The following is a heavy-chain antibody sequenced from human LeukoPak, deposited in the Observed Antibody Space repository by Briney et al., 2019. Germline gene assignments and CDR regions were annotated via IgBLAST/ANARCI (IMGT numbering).Heavy chain of an antibody. CDR3: ARESSSHTDLEY. J-gene: IGHJ4*02. Sequence: GGSLRLSCAASGFTFSSYTMDWVRQAPGKGLEWVSSMSSSSYKFYAQSLKGRFTISRDNAKNSLYLQMNSLGVEDTAVYYCARESSSHTDLEYWGQGTLVTVSS. CDR1: GFTFSSYT. D-gene: IGHD6-13*01. V-gene: IGHV3-21*01. CDR2: MSSSSYK.